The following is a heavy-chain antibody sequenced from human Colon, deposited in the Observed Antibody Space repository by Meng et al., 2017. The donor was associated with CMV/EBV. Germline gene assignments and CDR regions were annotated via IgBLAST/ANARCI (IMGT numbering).Heavy chain of an antibody. CDR1: GFPFNKNW. J-gene: IGHJ2*01. CDR3: ATEWRELGGGYLDL. CDR2: IMQDGTDK. V-gene: IGHV3-7*01. D-gene: IGHD3-10*01. Sequence: GGSLRLSCAGSGFPFNKNWMTWVRQAPGKGLEWVANIMQDGTDKHYADSVKGRSIISRDNAKNSVYLQMNSLRAEDTPVYYCATEWRELGGGYLDLWGRGTLVTVSS.